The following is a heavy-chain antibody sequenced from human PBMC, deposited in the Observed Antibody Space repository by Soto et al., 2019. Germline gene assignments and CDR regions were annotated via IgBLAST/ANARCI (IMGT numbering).Heavy chain of an antibody. Sequence: PSETLSLTCTVSGGSISNYYWSWIRQPPGKGLEWIGYIYYHGSTNYNPSPKSRVTISVDTSKNQFSLKLRSVTTADTAVYYCARVGFYGSGSLEYFHYWGQGTLVPVSS. CDR1: GGSISNYY. CDR2: IYYHGST. D-gene: IGHD3-10*01. V-gene: IGHV4-59*01. CDR3: ARVGFYGSGSLEYFHY. J-gene: IGHJ4*02.